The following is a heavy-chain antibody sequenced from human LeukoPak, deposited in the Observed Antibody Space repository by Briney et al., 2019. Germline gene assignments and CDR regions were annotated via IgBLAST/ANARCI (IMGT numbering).Heavy chain of an antibody. CDR2: INPSGGST. CDR1: GYTFTSYY. J-gene: IGHJ4*02. V-gene: IGHV1-46*01. D-gene: IGHD3-10*01. CDR3: ARVGGFGELLD. Sequence: GASVKVSCKASGYTFTSYYMHRVRQAPGQGLEWMGIINPSGGSTSYAQKFQGRVTMTRDTSTSTVYMELRRLRSDDTAVYYCARVGGFGELLDWGQGTLVTVFS.